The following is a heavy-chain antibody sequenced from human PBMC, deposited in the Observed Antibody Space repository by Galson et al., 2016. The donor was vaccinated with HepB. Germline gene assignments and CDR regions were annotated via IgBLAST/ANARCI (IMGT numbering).Heavy chain of an antibody. CDR2: ISNSGSTT. CDR3: AKEFVATGGVVGDY. CDR1: GFTFSTYA. Sequence: SLRLSCAASGFTFSTYAMSWVRQAPGKGLEWVSAISNSGSTTYYADSVKGRFTNSRDNSKNTLYLQMNSLRVEDTALYYCAKEFVATGGVVGDYWGQGTLVTVSS. V-gene: IGHV3-23*01. D-gene: IGHD2-8*02. J-gene: IGHJ4*02.